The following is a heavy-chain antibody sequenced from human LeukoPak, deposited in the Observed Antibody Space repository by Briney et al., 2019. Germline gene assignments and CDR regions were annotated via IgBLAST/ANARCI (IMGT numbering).Heavy chain of an antibody. CDR2: IYPDSGGT. CDR1: GYTFTAHY. D-gene: IGHD3-10*01. V-gene: IGHV1-2*02. CDR3: ARGRSDYYLDS. J-gene: IGHJ4*02. Sequence: ASVKVSCRASGYTFTAHYIHWVRQAPGHGLEWMGWIYPDSGGTNYAQKFQGRVTMTRDTSISTAYMGLSRLTSDDTAVYYCARGRSDYYLDSWGQGTLVTVSS.